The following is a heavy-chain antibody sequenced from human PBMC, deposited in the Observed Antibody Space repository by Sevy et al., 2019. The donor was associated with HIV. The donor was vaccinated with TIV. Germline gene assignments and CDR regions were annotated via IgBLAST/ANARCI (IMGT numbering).Heavy chain of an antibody. D-gene: IGHD2-2*01. J-gene: IGHJ6*02. CDR2: INSDGSST. V-gene: IGHV3-74*01. Sequence: GGSLRLSCAASGFTFSSYWMHWVRQAPGKGLVWVSRINSDGSSTSYADSVKGRFTISRDKAKNTLYLQMNSLRAEDTAVYYCARDLGCSSTSCYQDGMDVWGQGTTVTVSS. CDR1: GFTFSSYW. CDR3: ARDLGCSSTSCYQDGMDV.